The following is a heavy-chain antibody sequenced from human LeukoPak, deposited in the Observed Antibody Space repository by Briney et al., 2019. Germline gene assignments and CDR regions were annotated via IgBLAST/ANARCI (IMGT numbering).Heavy chain of an antibody. V-gene: IGHV1-18*01. CDR3: ARDRGYRSSRWFDP. CDR1: GYTFTSYG. CDR2: ISAYNGNT. J-gene: IGHJ5*02. Sequence: GAPVKVSCKASGYTFTSYGISWVRQAPGQGLEWMGWISAYNGNTNYAQKLQGRVTMTTDTSTSTAYMELRSLRSDDTAVYYCARDRGYRSSRWFDPWGQGTLVTVSS. D-gene: IGHD6-6*01.